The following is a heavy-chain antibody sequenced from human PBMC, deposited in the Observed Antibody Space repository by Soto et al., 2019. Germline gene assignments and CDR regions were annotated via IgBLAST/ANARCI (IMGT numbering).Heavy chain of an antibody. Sequence: QVQLVESGGGVVQPGRSLRLSCAASGFTFSSYGMHWVRQAPGKGLEWVAIVSHDGSNKYYADSVEGRFTISRDNSKNTLYLQMNSLRAEDTAVYYCAKHTVYSYGFPFDYGGQGTLVTVSS. CDR2: VSHDGSNK. J-gene: IGHJ4*02. V-gene: IGHV3-30*18. D-gene: IGHD5-18*01. CDR1: GFTFSSYG. CDR3: AKHTVYSYGFPFDY.